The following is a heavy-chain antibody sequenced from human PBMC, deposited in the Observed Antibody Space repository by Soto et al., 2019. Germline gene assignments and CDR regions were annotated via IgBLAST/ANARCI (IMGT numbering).Heavy chain of an antibody. V-gene: IGHV1-46*01. D-gene: IGHD2-2*01. Sequence: ASVKVSCKASGYTFTSYYMHWVRQAPGQGLEWMGIINPSGGRTSYAQKFQGRVTMTRDTSTSTIYMELSSLRSEDTAVYYFVYNYCSSTSCYSDAFDIWGQGTMVTVSS. CDR2: INPSGGRT. J-gene: IGHJ3*02. CDR1: GYTFTSYY. CDR3: VYNYCSSTSCYSDAFDI.